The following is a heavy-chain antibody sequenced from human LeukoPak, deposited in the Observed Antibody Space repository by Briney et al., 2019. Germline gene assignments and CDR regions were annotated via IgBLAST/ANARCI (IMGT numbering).Heavy chain of an antibody. D-gene: IGHD2-8*01. Sequence: SETLSLTCAVYGGSFSGYYWSWIRQPPGKGLEWIGSIYYSGSTYYNPSLKSRVTISVDTPKNQFSLKLSSVTAADTAVYYCARFRMGSFDYWGQGTLVTVS. CDR1: GGSFSGYY. V-gene: IGHV4-34*01. CDR3: ARFRMGSFDY. J-gene: IGHJ4*02. CDR2: IYYSGST.